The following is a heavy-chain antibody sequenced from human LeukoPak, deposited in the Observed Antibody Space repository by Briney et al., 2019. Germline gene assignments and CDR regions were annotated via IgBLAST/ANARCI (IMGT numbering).Heavy chain of an antibody. V-gene: IGHV4-61*02. J-gene: IGHJ4*02. CDR3: ARVRGGYGGNSWLDY. CDR1: GGSISSGSYY. Sequence: PSETLSLTCTVSGGSISSGSYYWSWIRQPGGKGLEWIGRIYTSGSTNYNPSLKSRVTISVDTSKNQFSLKLSSVTAADTAVYYCARVRGGYGGNSWLDYWGQGTLVTVSS. D-gene: IGHD4-23*01. CDR2: IYTSGST.